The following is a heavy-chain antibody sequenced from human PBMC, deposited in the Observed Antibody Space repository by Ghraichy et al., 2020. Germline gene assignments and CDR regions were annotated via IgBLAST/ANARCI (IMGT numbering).Heavy chain of an antibody. V-gene: IGHV3-30*04. D-gene: IGHD2-2*01. CDR2: ISYDGSNK. J-gene: IGHJ4*02. CDR1: KFTFSSYA. CDR3: ERGGPGYCSSSSCPNSDY. Sequence: GESLNISCAASKFTFSSYAMHWVRQAPGKGLEWVAVISYDGSNKYYAGSVKGRFTISRDNSKNTLYLQMNSLTAEDTAVYYCERGGPGYCSSSSCPNSDYWGQGTLVTVSS.